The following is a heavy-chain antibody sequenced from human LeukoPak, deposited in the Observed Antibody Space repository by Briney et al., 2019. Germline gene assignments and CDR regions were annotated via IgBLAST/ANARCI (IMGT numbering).Heavy chain of an antibody. V-gene: IGHV3-23*01. CDR2: ITNSGGNT. Sequence: PGGSLRLSCAASGFTFSDYGMSWVRQAPGKGLEWVSTITNSGGNTYYNADSVKGRFTISRDNSKNTLYLQMNSLRAEDTAVYNCAKRPVYNGGWYYFDYWGQGALVTVSS. CDR3: AKRPVYNGGWYYFDY. D-gene: IGHD6-19*01. CDR1: GFTFSDYG. J-gene: IGHJ4*02.